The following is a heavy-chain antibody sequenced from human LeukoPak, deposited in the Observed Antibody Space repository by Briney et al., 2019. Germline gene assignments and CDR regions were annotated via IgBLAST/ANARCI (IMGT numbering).Heavy chain of an antibody. CDR3: ARAPSEIGGYYPEYFRH. Sequence: GGSLRLSCAASGFTFSSYWMHWVRQAPGKGLVWVSRIKSDGSTNYADSVKGRFTIPRDNAKNTVSLQMNSLRAEDTGVYYCARAPSEIGGYYPEYFRHWGQGTLVTVSS. V-gene: IGHV3-74*01. CDR2: IKSDGST. CDR1: GFTFSSYW. D-gene: IGHD3-22*01. J-gene: IGHJ1*01.